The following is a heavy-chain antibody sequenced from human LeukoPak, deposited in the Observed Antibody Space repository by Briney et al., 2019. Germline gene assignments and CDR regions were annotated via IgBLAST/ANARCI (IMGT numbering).Heavy chain of an antibody. D-gene: IGHD5-24*01. J-gene: IGHJ4*02. CDR2: ISYDGSNK. V-gene: IGHV3-30*04. Sequence: GGSLRLSCAASEFTFSSYAMHWVRQAPGKGLKWVTLISYDGSNKDYADSVKGRFTISRDNAKNSLYLQMNSLRAEDTAVYYCARVVETPRGPFDYWGQGTLVTVSS. CDR1: EFTFSSYA. CDR3: ARVVETPRGPFDY.